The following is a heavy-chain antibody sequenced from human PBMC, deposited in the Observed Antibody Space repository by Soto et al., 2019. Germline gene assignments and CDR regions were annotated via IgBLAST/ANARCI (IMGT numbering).Heavy chain of an antibody. V-gene: IGHV4-31*03. CDR2: IYYSGST. J-gene: IGHJ4*02. Sequence: QVQLQESGPGLVKPSQTLSLTCTVSGGSISSGGYYWSWIRQHPGKGLEWIGYIYYSGSTYYNPSLKSRVTISVDTSKTQFSRKLSSVTAADTAVYYWARGGVGATGFDYWGQGTLVTVSS. CDR1: GGSISSGGYY. D-gene: IGHD1-26*01. CDR3: ARGGVGATGFDY.